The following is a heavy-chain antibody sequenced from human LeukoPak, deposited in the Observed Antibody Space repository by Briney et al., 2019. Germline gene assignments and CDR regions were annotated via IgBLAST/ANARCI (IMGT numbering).Heavy chain of an antibody. Sequence: ASVKVSCKASGYTFTSYDINWARQATGQGLEWMGWMNPNSGNTGYAQKFQGRVTMTRNTSISTAYMELSSLRSEDTAVYYCARGGILGGDFWSGYYSYYYYGMDVWGQGTTVTVSS. CDR1: GYTFTSYD. CDR2: MNPNSGNT. J-gene: IGHJ6*02. D-gene: IGHD3-3*01. V-gene: IGHV1-8*01. CDR3: ARGGILGGDFWSGYYSYYYYGMDV.